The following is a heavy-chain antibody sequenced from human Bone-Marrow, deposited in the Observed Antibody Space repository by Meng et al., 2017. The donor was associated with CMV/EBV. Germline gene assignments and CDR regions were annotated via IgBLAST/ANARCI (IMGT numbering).Heavy chain of an antibody. J-gene: IGHJ4*02. D-gene: IGHD2-2*01. Sequence: SQTLSLTCAVSDDSISSSNWWTWVRQPPGKGLEWIGEIHHSGNSHYNPSLKSRVTISVDKSKNQFSLRLSSVTAADTALYYCARVYCSSSSCFYFACWGQGTLVTVSS. CDR1: DDSISSSNW. CDR2: IHHSGNS. V-gene: IGHV4-4*02. CDR3: ARVYCSSSSCFYFAC.